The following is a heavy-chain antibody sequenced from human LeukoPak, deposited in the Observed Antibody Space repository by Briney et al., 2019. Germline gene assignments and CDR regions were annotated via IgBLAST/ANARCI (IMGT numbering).Heavy chain of an antibody. D-gene: IGHD3-3*01. J-gene: IGHJ4*02. Sequence: SGGSLRLSCAASGXTFSSYGMHWVRQAPGKGLEWVAVIWYDGSNKFYADSVKGRFTISRDNSKNTLYLQMNSLRAEDTAVYYCAKDADFWSGYEGYYFDYWGQGTLVTVSS. CDR2: IWYDGSNK. V-gene: IGHV3-33*06. CDR1: GXTFSSYG. CDR3: AKDADFWSGYEGYYFDY.